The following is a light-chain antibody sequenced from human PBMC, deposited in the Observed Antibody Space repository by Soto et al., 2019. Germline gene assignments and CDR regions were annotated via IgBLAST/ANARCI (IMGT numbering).Light chain of an antibody. V-gene: IGKV4-1*01. CDR2: CAS. CDR1: QSVLYNANNKNY. Sequence: DIVMTQSPDSLAVSLGERATLNCKSSQSVLYNANNKNYLALYQKKPGQPPKLLIYCASTRESGVPDRFSGSGSGTDFTLNISSLQTEDVAVYYCQQYYSTTATFGPGIKVDIK. CDR3: QQYYSTTAT. J-gene: IGKJ3*01.